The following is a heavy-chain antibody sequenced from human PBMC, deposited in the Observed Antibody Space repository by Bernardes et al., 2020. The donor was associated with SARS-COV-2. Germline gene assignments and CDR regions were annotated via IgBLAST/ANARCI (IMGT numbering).Heavy chain of an antibody. CDR2: ISAYNGNT. V-gene: IGHV1-18*04. CDR1: GYTFTTYG. Sequence: ASVKVSCKASGYTFTTYGISWVRQAPGQGLEWMGWISAYNGNTNYAQKLQGRVTVTTDTSTSTAYMELRSLRSDDTAVYYCARGASIFGVVIRSDWYFDLWGRGTLVTVSS. CDR3: ARGASIFGVVIRSDWYFDL. J-gene: IGHJ2*01. D-gene: IGHD3-3*01.